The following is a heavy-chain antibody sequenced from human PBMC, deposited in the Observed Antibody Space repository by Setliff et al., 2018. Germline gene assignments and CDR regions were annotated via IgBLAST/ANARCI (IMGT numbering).Heavy chain of an antibody. V-gene: IGHV4-39*01. CDR2: IFYSGRT. D-gene: IGHD6-13*01. Sequence: SETLSLTCTVSGASITNINYYWGLIRQPPGKGLEWIGSIFYSGRTFYNPSLKSRVTISIDASKRQFSLKLTSVTAADTAVYYCASYQGSTWGMDVWGKGTTVTVSS. J-gene: IGHJ6*04. CDR3: ASYQGSTWGMDV. CDR1: GASITNINYY.